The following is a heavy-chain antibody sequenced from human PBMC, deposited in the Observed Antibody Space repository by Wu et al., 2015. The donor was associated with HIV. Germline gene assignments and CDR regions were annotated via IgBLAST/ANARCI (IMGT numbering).Heavy chain of an antibody. Sequence: QVQLVQSGVEVKKPGASVKVSCKASGYTFTTYDINWVRQAPGQGLEWMGWISGYNGNTNYAQNLQGRVTMTTDTSTSTAYMELSSLRSEDTAVYYCARTLATRPSFALDIVGPRDNAHRLF. J-gene: IGHJ3*02. V-gene: IGHV1-18*01. CDR2: ISGYNGNT. CDR3: ARTLATRPSFALDI. CDR1: GYTFTTYD. D-gene: IGHD6-6*01.